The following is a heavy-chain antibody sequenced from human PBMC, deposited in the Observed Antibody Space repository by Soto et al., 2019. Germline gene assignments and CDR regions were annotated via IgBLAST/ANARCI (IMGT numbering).Heavy chain of an antibody. J-gene: IGHJ6*02. CDR3: ASSFILTGYFGMDV. CDR1: GYTFTSYA. Sequence: ASVKVSCKASGYTFTSYAMHWVRQAPGQRLEWMGWINAGNGNTKYSQKFQGRVTITRGTSASTAYMGLSSLRSEDTAVYYCASSFILTGYFGMDVWGQGTAVTVSS. CDR2: INAGNGNT. D-gene: IGHD3-9*01. V-gene: IGHV1-3*01.